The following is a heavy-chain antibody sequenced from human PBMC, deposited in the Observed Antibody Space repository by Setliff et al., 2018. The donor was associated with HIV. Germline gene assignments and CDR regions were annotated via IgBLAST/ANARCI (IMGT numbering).Heavy chain of an antibody. J-gene: IGHJ4*02. V-gene: IGHV4-30-4*01. CDR1: SDFVSGDDFY. Sequence: LSLTCTVSSDFVSGDDFYWSWIRQAPGRGLEWIGYVYYNGITHYNPSLKSRLTISIDTSGRRFPLNLTSVTALDTAVYFCAKMVRGSLSARRMYYFDSWGQGTMVTVS. D-gene: IGHD3-10*01. CDR2: VYYNGIT. CDR3: AKMVRGSLSARRMYYFDS.